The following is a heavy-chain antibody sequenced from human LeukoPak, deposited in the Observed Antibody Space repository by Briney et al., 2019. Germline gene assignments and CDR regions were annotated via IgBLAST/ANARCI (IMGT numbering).Heavy chain of an antibody. CDR2: IYSASST. D-gene: IGHD6-19*01. J-gene: IGHJ4*02. CDR1: GFTVSTNY. V-gene: IGHV3-53*01. Sequence: GGSLRLSCAASGFTVSTNYMSWVRQAPGKGLGWVSLIYSASSTYYADSVKGRFTISRDNSKHTLYLQMNNLRAEDTAMYYCTRDLASSTGWEFDYWGQGTLVTVSS. CDR3: TRDLASSTGWEFDY.